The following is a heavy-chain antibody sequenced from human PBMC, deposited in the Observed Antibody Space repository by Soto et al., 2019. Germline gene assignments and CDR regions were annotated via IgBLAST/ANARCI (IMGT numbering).Heavy chain of an antibody. V-gene: IGHV4-34*01. CDR1: GGSFSGYY. CDR2: INHSGST. CDR3: ARRDGYNLWFDP. D-gene: IGHD1-1*01. J-gene: IGHJ5*02. Sequence: SETLSLTCAVYGGSFSGYYWSWIRQPPGKGLEWIGEINHSGSTNYNPSLKSRVTISVDTSKNQFSLKLSSVTAADTAVYYCARRDGYNLWFDPWGQGPLVTVYS.